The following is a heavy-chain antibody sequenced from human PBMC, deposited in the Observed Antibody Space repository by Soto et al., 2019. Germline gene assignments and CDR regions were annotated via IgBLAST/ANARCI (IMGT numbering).Heavy chain of an antibody. Sequence: AAGLSNSVFLSHCVRHTPGKGLEYVSAISSNGVNTYSANSVKGRFTISRDNSKNTLYLQMGSLRAEDMAVYYCARGNSGWYGRFDYWGQGTLVTV. CDR2: ISSNGVNT. D-gene: IGHD6-19*01. CDR1: GLSNSVFL. V-gene: IGHV3-64*01. CDR3: ARGNSGWYGRFDY. J-gene: IGHJ4*02.